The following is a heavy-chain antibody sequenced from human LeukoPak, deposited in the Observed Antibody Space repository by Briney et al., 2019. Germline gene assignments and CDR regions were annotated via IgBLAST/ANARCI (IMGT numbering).Heavy chain of an antibody. Sequence: PGGSLRLSCAASGFTFSSYAMSWVRQAPGKGLEWVSAISGSGGSTYYADSVKGRFTISRDNSKNTLYLQMNSLRAEDTAVYYCAKGPLRIAAAGNPLDYWGQGTLVTVSS. V-gene: IGHV3-23*01. D-gene: IGHD6-13*01. CDR3: AKGPLRIAAAGNPLDY. CDR1: GFTFSSYA. J-gene: IGHJ4*02. CDR2: ISGSGGST.